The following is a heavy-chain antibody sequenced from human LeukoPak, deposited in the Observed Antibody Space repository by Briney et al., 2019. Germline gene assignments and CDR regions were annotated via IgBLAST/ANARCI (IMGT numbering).Heavy chain of an antibody. Sequence: PGGSLRLSCAASGFTFSSYSMNWVREAPGKGLEWVSSISSSRSYIYYADSVKGRFTISRDNAKNSLYLQMNSLRAEDTAVYYCASAFWSGYIDYWGQGTLVTVSS. CDR3: ASAFWSGYIDY. CDR2: ISSSRSYI. D-gene: IGHD3-3*01. CDR1: GFTFSSYS. J-gene: IGHJ4*02. V-gene: IGHV3-21*01.